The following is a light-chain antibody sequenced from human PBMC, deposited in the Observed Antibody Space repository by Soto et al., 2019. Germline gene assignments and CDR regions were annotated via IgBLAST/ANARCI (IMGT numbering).Light chain of an antibody. Sequence: EIVLTQSPATLSLSPGERATLSCMASQSVSSYLAWYQQKPGQAPRLLIYDAYNRSTGIPARFSGSGSGTDFTLTISSLEPEDFAIYYCQQRSNWPPVTFGGGTKVEIK. J-gene: IGKJ4*01. CDR3: QQRSNWPPVT. CDR2: DAY. CDR1: QSVSSY. V-gene: IGKV3-11*01.